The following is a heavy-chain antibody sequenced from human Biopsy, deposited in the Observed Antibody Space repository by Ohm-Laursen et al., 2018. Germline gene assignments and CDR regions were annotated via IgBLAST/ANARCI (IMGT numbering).Heavy chain of an antibody. CDR1: GKTFSDYQ. J-gene: IGHJ5*02. CDR3: ARHPTGFWFDP. V-gene: IGHV4-34*01. CDR2: INQSGTT. Sequence: SETLSLTCAVFGKTFSDYQWSWIRQPPGKGLEWIGQINQSGTTNYNPSLKSRVSISADASKYEFSLRLTSVTAADTAVYYCARHPTGFWFDPWGQGTLVIVSS.